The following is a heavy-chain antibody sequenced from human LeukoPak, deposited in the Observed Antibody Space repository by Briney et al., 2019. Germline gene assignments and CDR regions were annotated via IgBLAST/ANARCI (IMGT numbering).Heavy chain of an antibody. CDR1: GFTVSSNY. CDR2: IYSGGSP. Sequence: GGSLRLSCAASGFTVSSNYMSWVRQAPGKGLEWVSVIYSGGSPYYAHSVKGRFTISRDNSKTTPYLQMNSLRAEDTAVYYCARHRSGWVHYYYSGMDVWGQGTTVTVSS. D-gene: IGHD6-19*01. J-gene: IGHJ6*02. V-gene: IGHV3-53*01. CDR3: ARHRSGWVHYYYSGMDV.